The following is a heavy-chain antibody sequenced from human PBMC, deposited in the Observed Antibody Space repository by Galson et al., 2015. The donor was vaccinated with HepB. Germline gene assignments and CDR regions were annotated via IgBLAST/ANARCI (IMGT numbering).Heavy chain of an antibody. D-gene: IGHD3-22*01. Sequence: SVKVSCKASGGTFSSYAISWVRQAPGQGLEWMGGIIPIFGTANYAQKFQGRVTITADESTSTAYMELSSLRSEDTAVYYCARDWGSYDSSGYADYWGQGTLVTVSS. V-gene: IGHV1-69*13. CDR3: ARDWGSYDSSGYADY. J-gene: IGHJ4*02. CDR1: GGTFSSYA. CDR2: IIPIFGTA.